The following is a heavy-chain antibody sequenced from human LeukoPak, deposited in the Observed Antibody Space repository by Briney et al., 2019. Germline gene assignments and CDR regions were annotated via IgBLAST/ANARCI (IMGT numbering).Heavy chain of an antibody. CDR3: ARDGRCSGGSCYSFRMNV. CDR1: GYTFTSYG. Sequence: ASVKLSCKVSGYTFTSYGISWVRQAPGQGLEWMGWISAYNGNTNYAQKLQGRVTMTTDTSTSTAYMELRSLRSDDTAVYDCARDGRCSGGSCYSFRMNVWGQGTTVTVSS. J-gene: IGHJ6*02. V-gene: IGHV1-18*01. CDR2: ISAYNGNT. D-gene: IGHD2-15*01.